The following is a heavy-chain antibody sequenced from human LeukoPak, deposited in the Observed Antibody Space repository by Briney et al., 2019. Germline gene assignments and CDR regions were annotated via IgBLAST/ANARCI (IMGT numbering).Heavy chain of an antibody. CDR2: INHSGST. D-gene: IGHD3-16*01. J-gene: IGHJ4*02. CDR3: ARMGPQALSY. V-gene: IGHV4-34*01. Sequence: SETLSLTCAVYGGSFSGYYWSWTRQPPGKGLEWIGEINHSGSTNYNPSLKSRVTISVDKSKNQFSLKLSSVTAADTAVYYCARMGPQALSYWGQGTLVTVSS. CDR1: GGSFSGYY.